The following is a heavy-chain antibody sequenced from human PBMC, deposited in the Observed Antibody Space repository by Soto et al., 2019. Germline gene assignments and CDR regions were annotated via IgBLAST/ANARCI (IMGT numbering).Heavy chain of an antibody. CDR1: GFTLSSYA. D-gene: IGHD4-4*01. CDR3: AKSLVTTLTYNWYFDL. CDR2: IAGSGAST. V-gene: IGHV3-23*01. J-gene: IGHJ2*01. Sequence: EVQLLESGGRLVQPGGSLRLSCAASGFTLSSYAMTWVRQAPGMGLEWVSGIAGSGASTFYADSVKGRFSISRDKNTLFLQMNSLRADDTAVYCCAKSLVTTLTYNWYFDLWGRGTLVTVSS.